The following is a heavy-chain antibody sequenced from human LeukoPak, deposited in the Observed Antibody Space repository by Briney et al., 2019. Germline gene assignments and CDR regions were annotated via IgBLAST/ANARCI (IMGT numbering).Heavy chain of an antibody. D-gene: IGHD2-2*01. Sequence: GESLRLSCAASGFTFDDYAMHWVRHAPGKGLEWVSGISWNSGSIGYADSVKGRFTISRDNAKNSLYLQMNSLRAEDTALYYCAKGRDKYQLLSKNWFDPWGQGTLVTVSS. V-gene: IGHV3-9*01. CDR1: GFTFDDYA. CDR3: AKGRDKYQLLSKNWFDP. CDR2: ISWNSGSI. J-gene: IGHJ5*02.